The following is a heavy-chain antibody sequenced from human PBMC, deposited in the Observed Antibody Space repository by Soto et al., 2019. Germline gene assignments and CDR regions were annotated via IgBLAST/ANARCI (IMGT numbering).Heavy chain of an antibody. CDR2: IKTKSEGGPT. J-gene: IGHJ6*02. Sequence: GGSLRLSCAASGLPISNAWMNWVRQAPGKGLEWVGRIKTKSEGGPTDYAAAVKGRFTVSRDDSKNTLYLQMNSLKTEDTAVYYCTTGSVEGVWGQGTTVTVSS. V-gene: IGHV3-15*07. CDR1: GLPISNAW. D-gene: IGHD2-15*01. CDR3: TTGSVEGV.